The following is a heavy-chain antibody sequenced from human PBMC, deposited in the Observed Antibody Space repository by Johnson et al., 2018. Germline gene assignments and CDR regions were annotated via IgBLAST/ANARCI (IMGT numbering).Heavy chain of an antibody. CDR1: GFTFSSYA. CDR2: ISSNGGST. V-gene: IGHV3-64*01. Sequence: VQLVESGGGLVQPGGSLRLSCAASGFTFSSYAMHWVRQAPGKGLEYVSAISSNGGSTYYANSVKGRFTISRDNSKNTLYLQMGSLRAEDMAVYYCARGIGGATYDAFDIWGQGTMVTVSS. CDR3: ARGIGGATYDAFDI. D-gene: IGHD1-26*01. J-gene: IGHJ3*02.